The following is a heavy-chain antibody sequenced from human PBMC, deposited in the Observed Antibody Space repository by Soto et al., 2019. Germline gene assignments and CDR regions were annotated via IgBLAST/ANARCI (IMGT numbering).Heavy chain of an antibody. Sequence: GGSLRLSCAASGLSFSSYGAHWVRQAPGKGLEWVAVSRYDGSKKYYAESVKGRFTISRDTSQNTLHLQMDSLRAEDTAVYYCVRSRLNENDIAYWGQGALVTVSS. D-gene: IGHD3-22*01. V-gene: IGHV3-33*01. CDR1: GLSFSSYG. CDR3: VRSRLNENDIAY. J-gene: IGHJ4*02. CDR2: SRYDGSKK.